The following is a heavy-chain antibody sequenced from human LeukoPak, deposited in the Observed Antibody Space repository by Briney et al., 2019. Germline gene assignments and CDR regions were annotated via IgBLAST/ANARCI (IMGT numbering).Heavy chain of an antibody. J-gene: IGHJ4*02. CDR2: ITGTGGGT. D-gene: IGHD3-10*01. Sequence: GGSLRLSCAASGLTFSSYGMTWVRQAPGKGLEWVSAITGTGGGTYYAHSVKGRFTISRDDSKNTAYLQMDSLKTEDTAVYYCTGNYYGSGSYADFDYWGQGTLVTVSS. CDR3: TGNYYGSGSYADFDY. CDR1: GLTFSSYG. V-gene: IGHV3-23*01.